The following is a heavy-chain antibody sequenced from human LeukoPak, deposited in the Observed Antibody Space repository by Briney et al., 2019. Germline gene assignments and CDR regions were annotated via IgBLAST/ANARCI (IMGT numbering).Heavy chain of an antibody. V-gene: IGHV3-30*01. Sequence: GRSLRLSCAASGFTFSGYAMHWVRQAPGKGLEWVAVISYDGSNKYYADSVKGRFTISRDNSKNTLYLQMNSLRAEDTAVYYCARASMREVIVVAGYWGQGTLVTVSS. D-gene: IGHD3-22*01. J-gene: IGHJ4*02. CDR2: ISYDGSNK. CDR1: GFTFSGYA. CDR3: ARASMREVIVVAGY.